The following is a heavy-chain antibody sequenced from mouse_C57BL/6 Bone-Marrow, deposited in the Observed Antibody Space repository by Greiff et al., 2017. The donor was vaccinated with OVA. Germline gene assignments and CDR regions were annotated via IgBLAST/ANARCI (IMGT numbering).Heavy chain of an antibody. CDR2: ISDGGSYT. CDR3: ARDTAIYYGNYVGYFDV. J-gene: IGHJ1*03. Sequence: EVKLMESGGGLVKPGGSLKLSCAASGFTFSSYAMSWVRQTPEKRLEWVATISDGGSYTYYPDNVKGRFTISRDNAKNNLYLQMSHLKSEDTAMYYCARDTAIYYGNYVGYFDVWGTGTTVTVSS. V-gene: IGHV5-4*01. D-gene: IGHD2-1*01. CDR1: GFTFSSYA.